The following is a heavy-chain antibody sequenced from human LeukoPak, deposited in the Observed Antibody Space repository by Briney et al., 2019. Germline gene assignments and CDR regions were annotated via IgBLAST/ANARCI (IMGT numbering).Heavy chain of an antibody. V-gene: IGHV4-4*02. CDR3: ARDRLGFGEFNNYFDY. Sequence: PSGTLSLTCAVSGGSISSSNWWSWVRQPPGKGLEWIGEIYHSGSTYYNPSLKSRVTISVDKSKNQFSLKLSSVTAADTAVYYCARDRLGFGEFNNYFDYWGQGTLVTVSS. J-gene: IGHJ4*02. CDR2: IYHSGST. D-gene: IGHD3-10*01. CDR1: GGSISSSNW.